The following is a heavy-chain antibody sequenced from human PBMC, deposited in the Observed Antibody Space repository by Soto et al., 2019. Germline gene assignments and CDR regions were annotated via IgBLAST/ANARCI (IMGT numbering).Heavy chain of an antibody. CDR1: GFIFSDFS. CDR2: ISTGSRYI. J-gene: IGHJ1*01. D-gene: IGHD3-3*01. V-gene: IGHV3-21*02. CDR3: VRDEPGRDDFWRNYLNLGYFQH. Sequence: EVQLVESGGGLVNPGGSLSLSCEVSGFIFSDFSMTWVRQAPGKGLEWVSSISTGSRYIYYGDSLKGRFTTSRDDAKNSLFLQVSRLRAEDTAMYYCVRDEPGRDDFWRNYLNLGYFQHWGQGALVTVSS.